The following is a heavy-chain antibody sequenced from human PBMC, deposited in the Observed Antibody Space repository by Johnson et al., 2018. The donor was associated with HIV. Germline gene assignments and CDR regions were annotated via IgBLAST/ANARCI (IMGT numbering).Heavy chain of an antibody. V-gene: IGHV3-66*02. CDR3: AKHPDAFDI. CDR2: IKSDGSST. Sequence: VQLVESGGGLVQPGGSLRLSCAASGFTVSGKYMTWVRQAPGKGLEWVSRIKSDGSSTTYADSVKGRFTISRDNSKNTLYLQMTSLRAEDTAVYYCAKHPDAFDIWGQGTMVTVSS. CDR1: GFTVSGKY. J-gene: IGHJ3*02.